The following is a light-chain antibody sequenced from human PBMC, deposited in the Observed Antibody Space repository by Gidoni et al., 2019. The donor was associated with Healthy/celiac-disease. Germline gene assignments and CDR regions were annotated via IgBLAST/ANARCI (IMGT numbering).Light chain of an antibody. Sequence: DLVMTQSPASVAVTLGETATINCKSRQSVLYSSNNKNYLAWYQQKPGQPPKLLIYWASTREAGVPDRFSGSGSGTDFTLTISSLQAEDVAVYYCQQYYSTPPTFGQGTKLEIK. J-gene: IGKJ2*01. V-gene: IGKV4-1*01. CDR2: WAS. CDR1: QSVLYSSNNKNY. CDR3: QQYYSTPPT.